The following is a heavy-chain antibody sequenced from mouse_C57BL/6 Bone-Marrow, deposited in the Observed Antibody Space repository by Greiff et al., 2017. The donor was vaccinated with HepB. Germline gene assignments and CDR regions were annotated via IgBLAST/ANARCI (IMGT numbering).Heavy chain of an antibody. J-gene: IGHJ1*03. CDR2: IWSGGST. V-gene: IGHV2-2*01. CDR1: GFSLTSYG. CDR3: ARCYYGRYSFDV. D-gene: IGHD1-1*01. Sequence: QVQLKESGPGLVQPSQSLSITCTVSGFSLTSYGVHWVRQSPGKGLEWLGVIWSGGSTDYNAAFISRLSISKDNSKSQVFFKMNSLQADDTAIYYCARCYYGRYSFDVWGTGTTVTVSS.